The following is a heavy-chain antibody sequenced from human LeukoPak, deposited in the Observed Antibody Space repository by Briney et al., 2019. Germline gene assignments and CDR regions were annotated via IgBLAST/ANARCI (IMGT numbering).Heavy chain of an antibody. Sequence: SETLSLTCIVSGGSISSTTYYWGWIRQPPGKRLEWIWSIYYSGNTYYNPYLKSRVTISIDTSKNQYSLNLNSVTAAGTALYSYARHYLGGNYPDYFNHWGQGTLVTVSS. CDR2: IYYSGNT. CDR3: ARHYLGGNYPDYFNH. J-gene: IGHJ4*02. V-gene: IGHV4-39*01. D-gene: IGHD1-26*01. CDR1: GGSISSTTYY.